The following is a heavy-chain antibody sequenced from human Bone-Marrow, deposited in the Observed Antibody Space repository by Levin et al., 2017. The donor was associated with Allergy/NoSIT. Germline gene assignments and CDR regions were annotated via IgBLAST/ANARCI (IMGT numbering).Heavy chain of an antibody. Sequence: PGGSLRLSCAASGFTFNNFGIHWVRQAPGKGLEWLAVLWYDGISKYYADSVKGRFTISSDNSRNTLYLQLNSLRVDDTAVYYCARDVGRRDDGLGYWGQGTLVTVST. J-gene: IGHJ4*02. CDR3: ARDVGRRDDGLGY. V-gene: IGHV3-33*01. D-gene: IGHD1-26*01. CDR1: GFTFNNFG. CDR2: LWYDGISK.